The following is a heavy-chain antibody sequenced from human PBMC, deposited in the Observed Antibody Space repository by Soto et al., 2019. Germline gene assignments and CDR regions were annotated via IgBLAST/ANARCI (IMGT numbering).Heavy chain of an antibody. D-gene: IGHD1-26*01. CDR2: INPNSGGT. CDR3: ATYSGSYRDAFDI. J-gene: IGHJ3*02. CDR1: GYTFTGYY. Sequence: ASVKVSCKASGYTFTGYYMHCVRQAPGQWLEWMGWINPNSGGTNYAQKFQGWVTMTRDTSISTAYMELSRLRSDDTAVYYCATYSGSYRDAFDIWGQGTMVTVSS. V-gene: IGHV1-2*04.